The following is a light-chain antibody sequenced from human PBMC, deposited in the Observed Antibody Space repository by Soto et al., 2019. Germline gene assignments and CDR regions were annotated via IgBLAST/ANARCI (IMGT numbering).Light chain of an antibody. CDR3: LLFFGDIRGV. CDR2: DTS. V-gene: IGLV7-46*01. J-gene: IGLJ3*02. CDR1: TGTVTSGHF. Sequence: QAVVTQEPSLTGSPGGTVTLTCGSSTGTVTSGHFPYWFQQKPGQAPRTLIYDTSDKHSWTPARFSGSLLGGKAALTLSGAQPEDEAEYYCLLFFGDIRGVFGGGTQLTVL.